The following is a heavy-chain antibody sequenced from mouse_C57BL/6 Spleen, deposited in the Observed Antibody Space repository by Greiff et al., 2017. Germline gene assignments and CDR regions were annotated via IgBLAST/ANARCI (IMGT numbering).Heavy chain of an antibody. J-gene: IGHJ4*01. Sequence: QVQLQQPGAELVMPGASVKLSCKASGYTFTSYWMHWVKQRPGQGLEWIGEIDPSDSYTNYNQKFKGKSTLTVDKSSSTAYMQLSSLTAEDSAVYYCARARSGYDMDYWGQGTSVTVSS. CDR2: IDPSDSYT. CDR3: ARARSGYDMDY. CDR1: GYTFTSYW. V-gene: IGHV1-69*01. D-gene: IGHD3-2*02.